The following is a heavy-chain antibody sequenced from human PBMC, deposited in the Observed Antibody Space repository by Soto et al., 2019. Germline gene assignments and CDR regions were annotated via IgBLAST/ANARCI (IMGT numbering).Heavy chain of an antibody. V-gene: IGHV1-46*03. CDR1: GYTFTSYY. D-gene: IGHD3-9*01. Sequence: GASVKVSCKASGYTFTSYYMHWVRQAPGQGLEWMGIINPSGGSTSYAQKFQGRVTMTRDTSTSTVYMELSSLRSEDTAVYYCATEPKDWLSLPVNWFDPWGQGTLVTAPQ. J-gene: IGHJ5*02. CDR3: ATEPKDWLSLPVNWFDP. CDR2: INPSGGST.